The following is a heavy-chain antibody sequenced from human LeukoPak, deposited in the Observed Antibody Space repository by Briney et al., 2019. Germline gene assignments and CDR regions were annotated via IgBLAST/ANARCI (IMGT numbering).Heavy chain of an antibody. J-gene: IGHJ4*02. V-gene: IGHV3-23*01. Sequence: GGSLRLSCAASGFTFSTYGLSWVRQAPGKGLEWVSVIRGIGDGTYYADSVKGRFTISRDNSNNTLYLQMNSLRAEDTAVYYCARYTSNVVGKRHYFDYWGQGTLVTVSS. D-gene: IGHD1-26*01. CDR2: IRGIGDGT. CDR3: ARYTSNVVGKRHYFDY. CDR1: GFTFSTYG.